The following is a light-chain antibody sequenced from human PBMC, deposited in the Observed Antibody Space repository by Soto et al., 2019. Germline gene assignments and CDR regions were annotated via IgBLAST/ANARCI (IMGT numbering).Light chain of an antibody. Sequence: QSALTQPASVSGSPGQSITISCTGSNRDIGAYDCVSWYQQHPGKPPTLLIYEVTFRPSGVPNRFSGSKSGNTATLTISGLLTEDEADDYCGSYASATLIFGGGTQLTVL. CDR1: NRDIGAYDC. J-gene: IGLJ7*01. CDR2: EVT. V-gene: IGLV2-14*01. CDR3: GSYASATLI.